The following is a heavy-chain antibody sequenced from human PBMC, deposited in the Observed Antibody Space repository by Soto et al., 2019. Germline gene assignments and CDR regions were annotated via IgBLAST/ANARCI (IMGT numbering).Heavy chain of an antibody. Sequence: QITLRESGPTLVQPTQTLTLTCTLSGVSLTPSGVGVGWIRQPPGKALEWLALIYWDDDKRFGPSLKSRLAITRDTSKNQVVITMTDMAPVDTAIYYCAHRQRTVVVGAPFDLWGQGSQVTVSS. J-gene: IGHJ4*02. CDR3: AHRQRTVVVGAPFDL. CDR2: IYWDDDK. CDR1: GVSLTPSGVG. V-gene: IGHV2-5*05. D-gene: IGHD2-15*01.